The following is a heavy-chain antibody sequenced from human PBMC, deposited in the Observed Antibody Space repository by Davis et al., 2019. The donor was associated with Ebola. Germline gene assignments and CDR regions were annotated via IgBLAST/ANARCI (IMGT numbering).Heavy chain of an antibody. CDR1: GYSFTSYW. CDR3: ARLLIAAAGTTYYYGMDV. Sequence: GESLKISCKGSGYSFTSYWISWVRQMPGKGLEWMGIIYPGDSDTRYSPSFQGQVTISADKSISTAYLQWSSLKASDTAMYYCARLLIAAAGTTYYYGMDVWGQGTTVTVSS. V-gene: IGHV5-51*01. CDR2: IYPGDSDT. D-gene: IGHD6-13*01. J-gene: IGHJ6*02.